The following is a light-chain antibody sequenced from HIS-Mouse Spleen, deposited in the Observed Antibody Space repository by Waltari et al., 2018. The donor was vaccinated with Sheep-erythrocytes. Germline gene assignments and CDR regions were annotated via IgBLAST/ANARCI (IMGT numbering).Light chain of an antibody. Sequence: SYELTQQPSVSVSPGPTARSTCSGDALPMPYAYLYQQKPGQATVLVIYNDSERPSGIPERFSGSSSGTTVTLTISGVQAEDEADYYCQSADSSGTYRVFGGGTKLTVL. CDR3: QSADSSGTYRV. J-gene: IGLJ2*01. CDR2: NDS. V-gene: IGLV3-25*03. CDR1: ALPMPY.